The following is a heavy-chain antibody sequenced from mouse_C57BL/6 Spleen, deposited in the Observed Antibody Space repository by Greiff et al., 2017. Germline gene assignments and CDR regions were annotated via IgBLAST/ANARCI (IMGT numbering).Heavy chain of an antibody. CDR1: GFTFSSYA. J-gene: IGHJ2*01. D-gene: IGHD1-1*01. V-gene: IGHV5-9-1*02. CDR2: ISSGGDYI. CDR3: TRADYYCSSHCNY. Sequence: EVMLVESGAGLVKPGGSLQLSCAASGFTFSSYAMYWVRQTPEKRLEWVAYISSGGDYIYYADPVTGQFTISIDNAWITLYLQISSLKSEDTAIYYCTRADYYCSSHCNYWGQGTTRTVSS.